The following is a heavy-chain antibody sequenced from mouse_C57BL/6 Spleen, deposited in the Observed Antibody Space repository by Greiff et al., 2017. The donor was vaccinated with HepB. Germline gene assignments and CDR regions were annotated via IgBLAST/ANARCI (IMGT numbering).Heavy chain of an antibody. J-gene: IGHJ1*03. Sequence: QVQLKQPGAELVKPGASVKLSCKASGYTFTSYWMHWVKQRPGQGLEWIGMIHPNSGSTNYNEKFKSKATLTVDKSSSTAYMQLSSLTSEDSAVYYCARSEYGSSYGWYFDVWGTGTTVTVSS. CDR3: ARSEYGSSYGWYFDV. CDR1: GYTFTSYW. CDR2: IHPNSGST. D-gene: IGHD1-1*01. V-gene: IGHV1-64*01.